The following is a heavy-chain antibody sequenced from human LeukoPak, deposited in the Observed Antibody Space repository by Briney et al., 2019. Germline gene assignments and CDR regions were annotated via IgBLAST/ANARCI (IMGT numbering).Heavy chain of an antibody. CDR1: RGSISRGGYS. J-gene: IGHJ4*02. CDR3: ARDNHVDYEGAFDY. D-gene: IGHD4-17*01. V-gene: IGHV4-30-2*01. Sequence: PSQTLSVSSTDPRGSISRGGYSWSWIRQPPGNGLEWIGYIYHSVSTYYNPSLKSRVTISVDRSKNQFSLKLSSVTAADTAVYYSARDNHVDYEGAFDYWGQGTLVTVSS. CDR2: IYHSVST.